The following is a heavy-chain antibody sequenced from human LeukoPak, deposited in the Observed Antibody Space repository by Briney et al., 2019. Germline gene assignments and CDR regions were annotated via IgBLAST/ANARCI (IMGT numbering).Heavy chain of an antibody. J-gene: IGHJ4*02. Sequence: PGRSLRLSCAASGFTFSNYAMHWVRQAPGKGLEWVAVISYDGSNKYYADSVKGRFTISRDNSKNTLYLQMNSLRAEDTAVYYCARDKVSIVATLEDPGYYFDYWGQGTLVTVSS. CDR1: GFTFSNYA. CDR2: ISYDGSNK. CDR3: ARDKVSIVATLEDPGYYFDY. V-gene: IGHV3-30-3*01. D-gene: IGHD5-12*01.